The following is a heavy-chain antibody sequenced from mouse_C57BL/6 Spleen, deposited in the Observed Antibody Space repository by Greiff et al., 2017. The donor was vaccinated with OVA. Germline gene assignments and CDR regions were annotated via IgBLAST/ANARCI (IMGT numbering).Heavy chain of an antibody. D-gene: IGHD2-12*01. Sequence: EVKLMESGGGLVKPGGSLKLSCAASGFTFSDYGMHWVRPAPEKGLEWVSYISSGRSTIYYAATVKGRFTISRDNAKNTLFLQMTSLRSEDTAMYYCAREGDYSLYYFDYWGQGTTLTVSS. J-gene: IGHJ2*01. CDR1: GFTFSDYG. V-gene: IGHV5-17*01. CDR3: AREGDYSLYYFDY. CDR2: ISSGRSTI.